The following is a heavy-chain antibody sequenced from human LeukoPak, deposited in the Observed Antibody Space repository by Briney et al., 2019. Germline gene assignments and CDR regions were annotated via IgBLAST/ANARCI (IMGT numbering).Heavy chain of an antibody. Sequence: SQTLSLTCAISGDSVSSNSAAWNWIRQSPSRGLEWLGRTYYRSKWYNDYAVSVKSRITISPDTSKNQFSLQLNSVTPEDTAVYYCVLVSAATDAFDVWGQGTMVTVSS. CDR1: GDSVSSNSAA. J-gene: IGHJ3*01. CDR2: TYYRSKWYN. D-gene: IGHD2-15*01. CDR3: VLVSAATDAFDV. V-gene: IGHV6-1*01.